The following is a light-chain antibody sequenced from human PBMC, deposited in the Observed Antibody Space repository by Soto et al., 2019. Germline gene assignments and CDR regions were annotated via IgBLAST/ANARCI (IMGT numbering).Light chain of an antibody. CDR1: SSNIGANSD. J-gene: IGLJ1*01. V-gene: IGLV1-40*01. CDR3: QSYDNSLSGFYV. Sequence: QSALTQPPSVSGAPGRRVTISCTGSSSNIGANSDVHWYQQLTGAAPKLLIYGNTNRPSGVSDRFSASKSGTSASLAITGLQAEDEADYYCQSYDNSLSGFYVFGTGTKVTVL. CDR2: GNT.